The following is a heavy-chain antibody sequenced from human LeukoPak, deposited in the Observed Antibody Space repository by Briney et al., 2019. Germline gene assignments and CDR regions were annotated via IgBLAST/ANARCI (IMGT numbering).Heavy chain of an antibody. CDR3: ARVPAVSSSNFDY. CDR2: IYYSGIT. V-gene: IGHV4-30-4*01. D-gene: IGHD2-2*01. CDR1: GGFISSGDHY. J-gene: IGHJ4*02. Sequence: SETLSLTCTVSGGFISSGDHYWSWVRQPPGKGLEWIGYIYYSGITYYNPSLKSRLTISVDTSKNQFSLKLSSVTAADTAVYFCARVPAVSSSNFDYWGQGTLVTVSP.